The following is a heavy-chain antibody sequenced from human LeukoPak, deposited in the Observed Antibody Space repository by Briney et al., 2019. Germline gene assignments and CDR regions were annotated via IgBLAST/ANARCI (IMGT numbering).Heavy chain of an antibody. D-gene: IGHD2-8*02. CDR1: GFIFNKHA. CDR3: ARDTYWSPFY. Sequence: GGSLRLSCVASGFIFNKHAMSWVRQAPGKGLEWVSGLSGSGSSTDHADSVKGRFTISRDNSESTVFLQMNSLRLEDAGVYYCARDTYWSPFYWGQGTLLTVSS. J-gene: IGHJ4*02. CDR2: LSGSGSST. V-gene: IGHV3-23*01.